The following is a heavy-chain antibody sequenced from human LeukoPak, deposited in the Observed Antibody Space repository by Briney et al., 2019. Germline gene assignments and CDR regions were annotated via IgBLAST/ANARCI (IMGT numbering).Heavy chain of an antibody. J-gene: IGHJ4*02. Sequence: PGGSLRLSCTASGLTFSTSGLNWVRQAPGKGLEWVASISPTGSDRYHADSIKGRFTISRDNANNFLYLQMNSLRAEDTAVYYCATETNGRHYDYWGQGTLLTVSS. CDR1: GLTFSTSG. D-gene: IGHD1-14*01. CDR3: ATETNGRHYDY. CDR2: ISPTGSDR. V-gene: IGHV3-21*06.